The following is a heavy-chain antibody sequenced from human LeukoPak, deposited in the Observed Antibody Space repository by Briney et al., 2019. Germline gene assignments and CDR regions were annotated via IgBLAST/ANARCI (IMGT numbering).Heavy chain of an antibody. CDR1: GNTFSSYD. CDR3: ARGAAARAKDYYYYYMDV. CDR2: MNPNSGNT. D-gene: IGHD6-6*01. Sequence: ASVKVSCKASGNTFSSYDINWVRQATGQGLEWMGWMNPNSGNTGYAQKFQGRVTITWDTSISTAYMELSSLRSEDTAVYYCARGAAARAKDYYYYYMDVWGKGTTVIVSS. V-gene: IGHV1-8*03. J-gene: IGHJ6*03.